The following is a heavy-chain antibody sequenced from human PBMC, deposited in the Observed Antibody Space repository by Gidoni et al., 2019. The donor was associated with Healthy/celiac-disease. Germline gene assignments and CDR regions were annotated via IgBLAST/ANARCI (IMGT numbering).Heavy chain of an antibody. D-gene: IGHD5-18*01. CDR2: ISGSGGST. Sequence: EVQLLEPGGGLVQPGGSLRLSCAPYGSTFSSYALGWVRQAPGKGLGWVSAISGSGGSTYYADSVKGRFTISRDNSKNTLYLQMNSLRAEDTAVYYCAKWIQLMAPSFDYWGQGTLVTVSS. V-gene: IGHV3-23*01. CDR1: GSTFSSYA. CDR3: AKWIQLMAPSFDY. J-gene: IGHJ4*02.